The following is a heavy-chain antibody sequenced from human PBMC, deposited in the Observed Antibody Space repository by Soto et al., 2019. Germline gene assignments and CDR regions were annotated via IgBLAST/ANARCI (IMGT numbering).Heavy chain of an antibody. CDR1: GGSFSGYY. D-gene: IGHD6-13*01. CDR2: INHSGST. V-gene: IGHV4-34*01. Sequence: SDTLSLTCAVYGGSFSGYYWSWIRQPPGKGLEWIGEINHSGSTNYNPSLKSRVTISVDTSKNQFSLKLSSVTAADTAVYYCAGHQYSSSFDYWGQGTLVTVSS. CDR3: AGHQYSSSFDY. J-gene: IGHJ4*02.